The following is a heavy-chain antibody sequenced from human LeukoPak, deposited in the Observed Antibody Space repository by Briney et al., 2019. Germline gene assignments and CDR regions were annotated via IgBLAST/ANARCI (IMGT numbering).Heavy chain of an antibody. Sequence: ASVKVSCKASGYTFTSYYMHWVRQAPGQGLEWMGIINPSGGSTSYAQKFQGRVTMTRDTSTSTVYMELSSLRSEDTAVYYCASKRVATIRGPYYYYGMAVWGQGTTVTVSS. CDR1: GYTFTSYY. CDR3: ASKRVATIRGPYYYYGMAV. V-gene: IGHV1-46*01. D-gene: IGHD5-12*01. J-gene: IGHJ6*02. CDR2: INPSGGST.